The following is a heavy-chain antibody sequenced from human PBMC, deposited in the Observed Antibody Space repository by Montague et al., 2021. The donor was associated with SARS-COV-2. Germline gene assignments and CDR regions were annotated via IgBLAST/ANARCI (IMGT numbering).Heavy chain of an antibody. CDR2: IYWDDDK. CDR1: GFSLSTSGVG. CDR3: AHRRALWDAFDL. Sequence: PALVKPTQTLTLTYTFSGFSLSTSGVGVGWIRQPPGKALEWLALIYWDDDKRYSPSLKSRLTITKDTSKNQVVLTMTNMDPVDTATYYCAHRRALWDAFDLWGQGTMVTVSS. D-gene: IGHD3-16*01. V-gene: IGHV2-5*02. J-gene: IGHJ3*01.